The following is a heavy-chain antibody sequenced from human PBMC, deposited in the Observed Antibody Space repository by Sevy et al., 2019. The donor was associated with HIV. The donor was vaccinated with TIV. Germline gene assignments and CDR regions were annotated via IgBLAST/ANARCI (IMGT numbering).Heavy chain of an antibody. CDR1: GGSVSSGSYY. J-gene: IGHJ6*03. D-gene: IGHD3-16*02. Sequence: SETLSLTCTVSGGSVSSGSYYWSWIRQPPGKGLEWIGYIYYSGSTNYNPSLKSRVTISVDTSKNQFSLKLSSVTAADTAVYYYARGYVWGSYRVYYYYYMDVWGKGTTVTVSS. CDR2: IYYSGST. V-gene: IGHV4-61*01. CDR3: ARGYVWGSYRVYYYYYMDV.